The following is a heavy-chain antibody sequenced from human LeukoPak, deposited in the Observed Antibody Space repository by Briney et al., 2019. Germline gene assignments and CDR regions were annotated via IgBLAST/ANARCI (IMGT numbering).Heavy chain of an antibody. CDR3: AKEGDSYGPSDY. D-gene: IGHD5-18*01. CDR1: GFTFDDYA. V-gene: IGHV3-23*01. J-gene: IGHJ4*02. CDR2: ISGSGGST. Sequence: QPGGSLRLSCAVSGFTFDDYAMHWVRQAPGKGLEWVSAISGSGGSTYYADSVKGRFTISRDNSKNTLYLQMNSLRAEDTAVYYCAKEGDSYGPSDYWGQGTLVTVSS.